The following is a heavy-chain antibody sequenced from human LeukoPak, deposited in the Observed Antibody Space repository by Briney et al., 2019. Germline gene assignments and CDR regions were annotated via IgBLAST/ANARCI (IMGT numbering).Heavy chain of an antibody. V-gene: IGHV4-39*01. CDR3: ARHQYYDYVWGSYRYNXXDP. D-gene: IGHD3-16*02. Sequence: SETLSLTCTVSGGSISSSSYYWGWIRQPPGKGLEWIGEINHSGSTNYNPSLKSRVTISVDTSKNQFSLKLSSVTAADTAVYYCARHQYYDYVWGSYRYNXXDPXXXGTXVTVSS. CDR2: INHSGST. CDR1: GGSISSSSYY. J-gene: IGHJ5*02.